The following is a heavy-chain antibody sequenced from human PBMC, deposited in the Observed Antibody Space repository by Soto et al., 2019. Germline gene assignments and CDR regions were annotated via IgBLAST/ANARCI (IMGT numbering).Heavy chain of an antibody. CDR2: MNPNSGNT. Sequence: GASVKVSCKASGYTFTSCDINWVRQATGQGLEWMGWMNPNSGNTGYAQKFQGRVTMTRNTSISTAYMELSSLRSEDTAVYYCARVRSSSWFLGSHAFDIWGQGTMVTVSS. J-gene: IGHJ3*02. D-gene: IGHD6-13*01. CDR3: ARVRSSSWFLGSHAFDI. V-gene: IGHV1-8*01. CDR1: GYTFTSCD.